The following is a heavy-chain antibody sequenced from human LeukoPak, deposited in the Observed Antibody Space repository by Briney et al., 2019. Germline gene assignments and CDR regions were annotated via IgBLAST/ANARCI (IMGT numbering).Heavy chain of an antibody. CDR2: ITGRYGKT. CDR1: GFTFNKYD. J-gene: IGHJ4*02. CDR3: AKGGWLDD. V-gene: IGHV3-23*01. D-gene: IGHD6-19*01. Sequence: GGSLRLSCAASGFTFNKYDMNWGCQAPPTGLGWVSPITGRYGKTYYTDSVKGRFVTSKDNSKDTLYLQMNSRRAEYTALYYCAKGGWLDDLGQGALVTVSS.